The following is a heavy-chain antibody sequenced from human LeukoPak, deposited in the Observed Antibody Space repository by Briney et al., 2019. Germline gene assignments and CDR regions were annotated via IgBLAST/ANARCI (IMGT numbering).Heavy chain of an antibody. CDR3: ASGGYSGYAFDY. CDR1: GGSLSGYY. Sequence: PSDTLSLTCAVYGGSLSGYYWNSIRQPPGKGLEWIGYIYYTGSTNYNPSLKSRVTISVETSKNQFSLNLSSVTAADTAVYYCASGGYSGYAFDYWGQGILVTVSS. CDR2: IYYTGST. D-gene: IGHD5-12*01. V-gene: IGHV4-59*08. J-gene: IGHJ4*02.